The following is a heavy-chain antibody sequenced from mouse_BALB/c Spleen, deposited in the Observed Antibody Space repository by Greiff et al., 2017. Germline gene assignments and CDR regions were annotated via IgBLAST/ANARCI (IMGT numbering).Heavy chain of an antibody. V-gene: IGHV2-9*02. D-gene: IGHD1-2*01. CDR3: ARGERITTAYYAMDY. CDR2: IWAGGST. CDR1: GFSLTSYG. Sequence: VQGVESGPGLVAPSQSLSITCTVSGFSLTSYGVHWVRQPPGKGLAWLGVIWAGGSTNYNSALMSRLSISKDNSKSQVFLKMNSLQTDDTAMYYCARGERITTAYYAMDYWGQGTSVTVSS. J-gene: IGHJ4*01.